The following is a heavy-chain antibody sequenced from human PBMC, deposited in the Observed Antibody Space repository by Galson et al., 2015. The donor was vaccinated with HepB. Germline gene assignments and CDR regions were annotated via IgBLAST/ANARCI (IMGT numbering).Heavy chain of an antibody. D-gene: IGHD6-19*01. CDR2: ISSSSSYI. Sequence: SLRLSCAASGFTFSSYSMNWVRQAPGKGLEWVSSISSSSSYIYYADSVKGRFTISRDNAKNSLYLQMNCLRAEDTAVYYCARDHSRRVAEYYYYYYGMDVWGQGTTVTVSS. CDR3: ARDHSRRVAEYYYYYYGMDV. J-gene: IGHJ6*02. V-gene: IGHV3-21*01. CDR1: GFTFSSYS.